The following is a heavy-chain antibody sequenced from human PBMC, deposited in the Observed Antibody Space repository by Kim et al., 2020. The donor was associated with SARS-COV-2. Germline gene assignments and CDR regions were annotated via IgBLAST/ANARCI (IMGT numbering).Heavy chain of an antibody. J-gene: IGHJ6*02. CDR2: MNPNTGDT. D-gene: IGHD3-3*01. Sequence: ASVKVSCQASGYTFTAHYIEWVRHAPGQGLEWMGQMNPNTGDTLYAQIFQGRVTMTRDTPMSTAYMELSGLQSDDTAVYYCARESAAVTKRIYRMDVWGQGTTVTVSS. V-gene: IGHV1-2*06. CDR3: ARESAAVTKRIYRMDV. CDR1: GYTFTAHY.